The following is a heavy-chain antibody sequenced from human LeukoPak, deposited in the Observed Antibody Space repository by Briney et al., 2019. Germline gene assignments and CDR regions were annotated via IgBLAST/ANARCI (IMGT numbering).Heavy chain of an antibody. CDR2: ISGSGGST. CDR1: GFTFSSYA. CDR3: ARNTGCGGSCPYYFDY. J-gene: IGHJ4*02. Sequence: GGSLRLSCAASGFTFSSYAMSWVRQAPGKGLEWVSLISGSGGSTYYADSVKGRFTISRDNAKNSLYLQMNSLRLEDTAMYYCARNTGCGGSCPYYFDYWGQGTLVTVSS. D-gene: IGHD2-15*01. V-gene: IGHV3-23*01.